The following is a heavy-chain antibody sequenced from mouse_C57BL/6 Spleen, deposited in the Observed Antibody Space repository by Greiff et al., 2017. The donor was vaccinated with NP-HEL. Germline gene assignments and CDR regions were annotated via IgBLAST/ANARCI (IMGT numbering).Heavy chain of an antibody. J-gene: IGHJ3*01. V-gene: IGHV5-17*01. Sequence: VQLKQSGGGLVKPGGSLKLSCAASGFTFSDYGMHWVRQAPEKGLEWVAYISSGSSTIYYADTVKGRFTISRDNAKNTLFLQMTSLRSEDTAMYYCASPITTVVAPFAYWGQGTLVTVSA. D-gene: IGHD1-1*01. CDR2: ISSGSSTI. CDR1: GFTFSDYG. CDR3: ASPITTVVAPFAY.